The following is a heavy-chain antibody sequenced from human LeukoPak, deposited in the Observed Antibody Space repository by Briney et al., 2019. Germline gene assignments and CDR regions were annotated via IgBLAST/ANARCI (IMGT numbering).Heavy chain of an antibody. CDR2: ISSSGRTI. Sequence: GGSLRLSCAASGITFSDHYMNWIRQAPGKGLEWVSYISSSGRTIDYADSVKGRFTISRDNAKKSLYLQMNSLRTEDTAVYYCARTKSENAYGQHHGLDNWGQGTLVTVSS. CDR1: GITFSDHY. D-gene: IGHD3-10*01. CDR3: ARTKSENAYGQHHGLDN. V-gene: IGHV3-11*01. J-gene: IGHJ4*02.